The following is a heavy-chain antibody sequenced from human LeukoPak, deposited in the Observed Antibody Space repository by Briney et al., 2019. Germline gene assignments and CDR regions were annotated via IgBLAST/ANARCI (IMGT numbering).Heavy chain of an antibody. CDR3: ARGSSGYYYGSGSSY. J-gene: IGHJ4*02. V-gene: IGHV3-64*01. D-gene: IGHD3-10*01. CDR1: GFTFSSYA. CDR2: ISSNGGST. Sequence: GGSLRLSCAASGFTFSSYAMHWVRQAPGKGLEYVSAISSNGGSTYYANSVKGRFTISRDNSKNTLYLQMGSLRAEDMAVYYCARGSSGYYYGSGSSYWGQGTLVTVSS.